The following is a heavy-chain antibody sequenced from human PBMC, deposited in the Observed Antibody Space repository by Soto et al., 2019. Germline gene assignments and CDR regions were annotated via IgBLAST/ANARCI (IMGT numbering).Heavy chain of an antibody. J-gene: IGHJ6*03. CDR2: INTSNGNK. V-gene: IGHV1-18*01. D-gene: IGHD3-10*01. CDR1: GYTFTNYG. Sequence: ASVKVSCKASGYTFTNYGISWVRQAPGEGLEWVGWINTSNGNKGYAQKLQGRVTMTTNTSTSTAYMELRTLRSDDTAVYYCARGPITMVRGVIDYYYYFYMDVWGKGITVTVSS. CDR3: ARGPITMVRGVIDYYYYFYMDV.